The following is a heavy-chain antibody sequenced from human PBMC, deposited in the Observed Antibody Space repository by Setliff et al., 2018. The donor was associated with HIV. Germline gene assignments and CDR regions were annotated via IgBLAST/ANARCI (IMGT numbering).Heavy chain of an antibody. V-gene: IGHV1-18*01. CDR3: ASGRGIYGSGALEAYDI. D-gene: IGHD3-10*01. CDR2: ISGYGNR. J-gene: IGHJ3*02. CDR1: GYTFNNYG. Sequence: ASVKVSCKASGYTFNNYGVMWVRQAPGQGLEWMRWISGYGNRKYAQKFEGRLTVTTDTSTSTAYMELRTLRSDDTAVYFCASGRGIYGSGALEAYDIWGQGTMVTVS.